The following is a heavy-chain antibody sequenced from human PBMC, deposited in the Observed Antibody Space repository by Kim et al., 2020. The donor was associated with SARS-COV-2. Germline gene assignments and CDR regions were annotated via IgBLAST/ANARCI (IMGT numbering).Heavy chain of an antibody. CDR1: GYTFTSYA. J-gene: IGHJ6*02. Sequence: ASVKVSCKASGYTFTSYAMNWVRQAPVQGLEWMGWINTNTGNPTYAQGFTGRFVFSLDTSVSTAYLQISSLKAEDTAVYYCARGSTELYWFYYYYGMDVWGQGTTVTV. CDR3: ARGSTELYWFYYYYGMDV. CDR2: INTNTGNP. V-gene: IGHV7-4-1*02. D-gene: IGHD2-8*02.